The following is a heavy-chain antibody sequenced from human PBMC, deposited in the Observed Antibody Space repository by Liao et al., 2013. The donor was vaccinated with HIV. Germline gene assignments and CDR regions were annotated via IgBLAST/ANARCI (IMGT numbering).Heavy chain of an antibody. CDR2: FQSGGSF. CDR3: VRAPAGTADFDH. CDR1: GGSISSYY. Sequence: QVQLQESGPGLVKPSETLSLTCTVSGGSISSYYWSWIRQPAGKGLEWIGRFQSGGSFNYNPSLKSRVAMSVDTSQNQFSLILTSVTAADTAIYYCVRAPAGTADFDHWGQGTLVTVSS. V-gene: IGHV4-4*07. J-gene: IGHJ4*02. D-gene: IGHD1-1*01.